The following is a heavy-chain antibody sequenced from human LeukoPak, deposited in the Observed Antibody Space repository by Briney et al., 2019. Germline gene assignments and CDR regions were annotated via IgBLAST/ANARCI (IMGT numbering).Heavy chain of an antibody. CDR1: GYTFTSYG. Sequence: ASVKVSCKASGYTFTSYGISWVRQAPGQGLEWVGWISAYNGNTNYAQKLQGRVTMTTDTSTSTAYMELSSLRSEDTAVYYCASLTAVAGTDYWGQGTLVTVSS. J-gene: IGHJ4*02. CDR3: ASLTAVAGTDY. CDR2: ISAYNGNT. D-gene: IGHD6-19*01. V-gene: IGHV1-18*01.